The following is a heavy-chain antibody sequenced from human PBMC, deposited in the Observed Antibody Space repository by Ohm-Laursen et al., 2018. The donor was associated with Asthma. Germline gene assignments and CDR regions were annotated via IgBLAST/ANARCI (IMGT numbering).Heavy chain of an antibody. Sequence: SLRLSCAASGFPFSAYTMTWVRQAPGKGLEWVSSISGSSRYIYYTDSVKDRFTISRDNAKRSLYLQMNSLRAEDTAVYYCARDRVDIVTTTMNFYYGMDVWAKGPRSPSP. CDR1: GFPFSAYT. J-gene: IGHJ6*02. CDR2: ISGSSRYI. D-gene: IGHD5-12*01. CDR3: ARDRVDIVTTTMNFYYGMDV. V-gene: IGHV3-21*01.